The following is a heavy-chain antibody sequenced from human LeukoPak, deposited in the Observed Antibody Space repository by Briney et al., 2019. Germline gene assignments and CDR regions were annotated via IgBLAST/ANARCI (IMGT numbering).Heavy chain of an antibody. CDR1: GFTFSSYG. CDR2: IRYDGNIK. Sequence: PGGSLRLSCAASGFTFSSYGMHWVRQAPGKGLEWVAFIRYDGNIKYYADSVKGRFTISRDNSKNSLYLQMNSLRAEDTAVYYCVGGDYWGQGTLVTVSS. CDR3: VGGDY. J-gene: IGHJ4*02. V-gene: IGHV3-30*02.